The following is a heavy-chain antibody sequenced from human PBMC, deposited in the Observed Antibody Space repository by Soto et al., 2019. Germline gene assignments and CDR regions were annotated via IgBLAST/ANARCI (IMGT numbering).Heavy chain of an antibody. D-gene: IGHD3-22*01. CDR1: GFTFSNAW. J-gene: IGHJ1*01. CDR3: TTETYYYDSAGLKYFQH. CDR2: IKSKTDGGTT. Sequence: SLRLSCAASGFTFSNAWMSWVRQAPGKGLEWVGRIKSKTDGGTTDYAAPVKGRFTISRDDSKNTLYLQMNSLKTEDTAVYYCTTETYYYDSAGLKYFQHWGQGTLVTVSS. V-gene: IGHV3-15*01.